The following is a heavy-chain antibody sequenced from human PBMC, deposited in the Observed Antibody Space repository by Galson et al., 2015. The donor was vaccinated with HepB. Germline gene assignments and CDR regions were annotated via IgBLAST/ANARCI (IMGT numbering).Heavy chain of an antibody. Sequence: SLRLSCAASGFTFRNYVMHWVRQAPGKGLEWVAVISHDGNNKYYADSVKGRFTISRDNSKNTLYLQVNSLTVEDTAVYYCARGGRVRGDVFDPWGQGTLVTVSS. CDR3: ARGGRVRGDVFDP. D-gene: IGHD3-10*01. CDR2: ISHDGNNK. J-gene: IGHJ5*02. CDR1: GFTFRNYV. V-gene: IGHV3-30-3*01.